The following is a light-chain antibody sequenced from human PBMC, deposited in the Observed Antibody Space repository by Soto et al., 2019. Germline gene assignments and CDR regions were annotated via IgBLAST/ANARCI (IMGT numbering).Light chain of an antibody. CDR3: QQYGRSPFT. CDR2: GAS. J-gene: IGKJ2*01. CDR1: QRISSNF. Sequence: PGERATLSCRASQRISSNFLAWFQQKPGLPPRLLIYGASTRASGVPDRFSGGGSGTDFVLTISRLEPEDFAVYYCQQYGRSPFTFGQETKLQIK. V-gene: IGKV3-20*01.